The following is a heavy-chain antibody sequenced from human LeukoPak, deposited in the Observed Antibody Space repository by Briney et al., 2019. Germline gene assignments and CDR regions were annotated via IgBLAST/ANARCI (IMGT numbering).Heavy chain of an antibody. CDR1: GFTLGTYD. CDR2: ISRSGGST. Sequence: GGSLRLSCAASGFTLGTYDMYWVRQAPGKGLECVSSISRSGGSTYYADSVKGRFTISRDNSKNTLYLQMSSLRADDTAVYYCARGYCSSTSCYTGDWFDPWGQGTLVTVSS. J-gene: IGHJ5*02. V-gene: IGHV3-23*01. CDR3: ARGYCSSTSCYTGDWFDP. D-gene: IGHD2-2*02.